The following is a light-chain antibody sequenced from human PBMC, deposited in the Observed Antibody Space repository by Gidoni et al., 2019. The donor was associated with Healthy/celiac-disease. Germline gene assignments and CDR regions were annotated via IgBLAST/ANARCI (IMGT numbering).Light chain of an antibody. Sequence: EIVLTQSPGTLSLSPGERATLSCRASQSVSSSYLAWYQQKPGQAPRLLIYGASSRATGIPDRFSGSGSGTDFTLTISRLEPEDFAVYYCQQYGSSLFXXXPGTKVDI. CDR2: GAS. V-gene: IGKV3-20*01. CDR3: QQYGSSLFX. CDR1: QSVSSSY. J-gene: IGKJ3*01.